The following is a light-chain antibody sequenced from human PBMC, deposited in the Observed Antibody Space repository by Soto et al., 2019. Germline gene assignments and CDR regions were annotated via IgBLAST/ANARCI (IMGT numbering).Light chain of an antibody. V-gene: IGLV1-40*01. J-gene: IGLJ1*01. CDR1: SSNIGAGYD. CDR2: GDS. Sequence: QSALTQPPSVSGAPGLRVTISCTGSSSNIGAGYDVHWYQQLPGTAPKLLIYGDSNRPSGVPDRFSGSKSGTSASLAITGLQAEEEADYYCQSYDSSLSGYVFGTGTKVTVL. CDR3: QSYDSSLSGYV.